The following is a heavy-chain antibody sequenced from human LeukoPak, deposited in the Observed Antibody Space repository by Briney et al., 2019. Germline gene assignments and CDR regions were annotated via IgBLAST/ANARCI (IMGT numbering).Heavy chain of an antibody. CDR1: GFTFSSYE. CDR3: AKDPTDFDSSGQTYFDY. CDR2: IYSGGST. Sequence: GGSLRLSCAASGFTFSSYEMNWVRQAPGKGLEWVSFIYSGGSTHYSDSVKGRFTISRDNSKNTLYLQMNSLRAEDTAVYYCAKDPTDFDSSGQTYFDYWGQGTLVTVSS. V-gene: IGHV3-53*01. D-gene: IGHD3-22*01. J-gene: IGHJ4*02.